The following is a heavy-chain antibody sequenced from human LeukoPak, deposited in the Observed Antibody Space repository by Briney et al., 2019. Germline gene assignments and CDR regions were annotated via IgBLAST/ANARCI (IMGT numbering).Heavy chain of an antibody. CDR1: GFTFSTYS. J-gene: IGHJ4*02. Sequence: GGSLRLSCAVSGFTFSTYSIHWVRQAPGKGLEWVTVISADGRIQYYSDSVKGRFTISRDNSLNTLHLRMNNLRAGDTAVYYCAREFGHDRWYFDYWGQGALVTVSS. D-gene: IGHD5-12*01. CDR3: AREFGHDRWYFDY. V-gene: IGHV3-30*03. CDR2: ISADGRIQ.